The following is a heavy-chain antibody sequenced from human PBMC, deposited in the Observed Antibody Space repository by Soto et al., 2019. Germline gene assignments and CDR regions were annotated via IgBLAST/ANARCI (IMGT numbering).Heavy chain of an antibody. CDR2: ISGSDGRT. V-gene: IGHV3-23*01. D-gene: IGHD5-18*01. Sequence: TGGSLRLSCAASGFTFSSYAMSWVRQAPGKGLEWVSTISGSDGRTYSTDSVKGRFTISRDNSRNTAYLQMNSLRVEDTAVYYCAKGVSQYTPLALFDYWGRGTLVTVPQ. J-gene: IGHJ4*02. CDR3: AKGVSQYTPLALFDY. CDR1: GFTFSSYA.